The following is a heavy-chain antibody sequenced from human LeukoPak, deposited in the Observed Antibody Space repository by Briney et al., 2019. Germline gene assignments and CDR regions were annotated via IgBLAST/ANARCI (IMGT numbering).Heavy chain of an antibody. J-gene: IGHJ4*02. CDR1: GYSFTSYW. D-gene: IGHD5-18*01. CDR2: IYPGDSDT. V-gene: IGHV5-51*01. CDR3: ARLPPGYSYGTNFDY. Sequence: GESLKISCKGSGYSFTSYWIGWVRQMPGKGLEWMGIIYPGDSDTRYSPSFQGQVTISADKSISTAYLQWSSLKASDTATYYCARLPPGYSYGTNFDYWGQGTLVTVSS.